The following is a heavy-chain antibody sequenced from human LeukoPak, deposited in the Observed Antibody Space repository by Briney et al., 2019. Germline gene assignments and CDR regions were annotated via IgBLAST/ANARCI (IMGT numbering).Heavy chain of an antibody. V-gene: IGHV3-66*01. Sequence: GGSLRLSCAVSGFTVSDNYMSWVRQAPGKGLEWVSVFYIGGSTYYADSVKGRFTISRDNSKNSVYLQMNSLRVEDTAVYYCARGDGYNFFDSWGQGTLVTVSS. D-gene: IGHD5-24*01. CDR2: FYIGGST. CDR3: ARGDGYNFFDS. J-gene: IGHJ4*02. CDR1: GFTVSDNY.